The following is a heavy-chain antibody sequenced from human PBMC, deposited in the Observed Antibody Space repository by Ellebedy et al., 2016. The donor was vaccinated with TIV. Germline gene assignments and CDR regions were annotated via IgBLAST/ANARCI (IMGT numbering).Heavy chain of an antibody. Sequence: GGSLRLSCAASGFIFNDDWMHWVRQAPGKGLEWVANIKQDGSEKYYVDSVKGRFTISRDNAKNSMYLQMNSLRAEDTAVYYCARRYGGYVAWGQGTLVTVSS. CDR2: IKQDGSEK. CDR3: ARRYGGYVA. D-gene: IGHD5-12*01. CDR1: GFIFNDDW. J-gene: IGHJ5*02. V-gene: IGHV3-7*01.